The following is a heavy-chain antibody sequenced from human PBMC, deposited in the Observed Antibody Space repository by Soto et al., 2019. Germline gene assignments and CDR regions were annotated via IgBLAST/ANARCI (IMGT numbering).Heavy chain of an antibody. CDR1: GYTFTSYY. J-gene: IGHJ6*03. D-gene: IGHD3-10*01. CDR2: INPSGGST. V-gene: IGHV1-46*03. CDR3: ARDEGYYYGSGSYGYYYMDV. Sequence: GASVKVSCKASGYTFTSYYMHWVRQAPGQGLEWMGIINPSGGSTSYAQRFQGRVTMTRDTSTSTVYMELSSLRSEDTAVYYCARDEGYYYGSGSYGYYYMDVWGKGTTVTVSS.